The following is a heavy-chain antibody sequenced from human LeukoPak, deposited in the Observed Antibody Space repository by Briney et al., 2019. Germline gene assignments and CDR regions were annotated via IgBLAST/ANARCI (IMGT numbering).Heavy chain of an antibody. CDR3: GRGNYYDRSGYYPGAFDI. CDR2: IRSKPYGGTT. Sequence: GGSLRLSCTASGFTFGDYAMSWVRQAPGKGLEWEGFIRSKPYGGTTEYAASVKSRFTMSRDDSKSIAYLQMNSLKTEDTAVYYCGRGNYYDRSGYYPGAFDIWGQGPKVTVSS. CDR1: GFTFGDYA. D-gene: IGHD3-22*01. V-gene: IGHV3-49*04. J-gene: IGHJ3*02.